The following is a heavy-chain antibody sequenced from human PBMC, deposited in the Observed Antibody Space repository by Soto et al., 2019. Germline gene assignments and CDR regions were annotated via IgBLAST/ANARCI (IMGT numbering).Heavy chain of an antibody. CDR2: ISYDGSNK. CDR1: GFTFSSYG. J-gene: IGHJ6*02. CDR3: ARASAYYYGMDV. Sequence: QVQLVESGGGVVQPGRSLRLSCAASGFTFSSYGMHWVRQAPGKGLEWVAVISYDGSNKYYADSVKDRFTISRDNSKNTLYLQMNSLRAEDTAVYYCARASAYYYGMDVWGQGTTVTVSS. V-gene: IGHV3-30*03.